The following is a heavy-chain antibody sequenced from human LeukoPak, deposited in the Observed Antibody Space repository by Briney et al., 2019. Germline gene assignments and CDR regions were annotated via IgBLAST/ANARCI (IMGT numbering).Heavy chain of an antibody. D-gene: IGHD2-2*01. CDR3: ARDCSTTNCYSGYLDN. V-gene: IGHV3-7*01. J-gene: IGHJ4*02. Sequence: GGSLRLSCAVSGSTFSTYWMSWVRQAPGKGLEWVANIKQDGSEKYYVDSVRGRFTISRDNAENSLYLQMNSLRAEDTAVYYCARDCSTTNCYSGYLDNWGQGTLVTVSS. CDR2: IKQDGSEK. CDR1: GSTFSTYW.